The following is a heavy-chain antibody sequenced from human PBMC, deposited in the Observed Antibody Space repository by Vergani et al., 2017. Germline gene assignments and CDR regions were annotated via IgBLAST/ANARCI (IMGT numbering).Heavy chain of an antibody. D-gene: IGHD2-2*01. Sequence: QVQLQESGPGLVKPSQTLSLTCTVSGGSISSGSYYWSWIRQPAGKGLEWIGRIYTSGSTNYNPSLKSRVTMSVDTSKNQFSLKLSSVTAADTAVYYCARYCSSTSCYQGGIDYWGQGTLVTVSS. CDR3: ARYCSSTSCYQGGIDY. J-gene: IGHJ4*02. CDR2: IYTSGST. V-gene: IGHV4-61*02. CDR1: GGSISSGSYY.